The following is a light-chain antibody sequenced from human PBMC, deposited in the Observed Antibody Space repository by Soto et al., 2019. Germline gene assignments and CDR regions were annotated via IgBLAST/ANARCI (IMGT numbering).Light chain of an antibody. Sequence: EIVLTQSPGTLSLSPGERATLSCRASQSVSSSYLAWYQQKPCQAPRLLIYGASSRATGIPDRFSGSGSGTDFTLTISRLEPEDFAVYYCQQYCSAPTFGQGTKLEIK. CDR3: QQYCSAPT. V-gene: IGKV3-20*01. J-gene: IGKJ2*01. CDR1: QSVSSSY. CDR2: GAS.